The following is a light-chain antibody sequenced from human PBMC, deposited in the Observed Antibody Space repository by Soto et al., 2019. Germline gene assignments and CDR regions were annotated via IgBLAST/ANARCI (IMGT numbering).Light chain of an antibody. CDR2: SNN. CDR3: AAWDDSLYGYV. V-gene: IGLV1-44*01. Sequence: HSALTQPPSASGTPGQRVTISCSGSSSNIGSNTVNWYQQLPGTAPKLLIYSNNQRPSGVPDRFSGSKSGTSASLAISGLQSEDFSDYYCAAWDDSLYGYVSGPGTNLTVL. J-gene: IGLJ1*01. CDR1: SSNIGSNT.